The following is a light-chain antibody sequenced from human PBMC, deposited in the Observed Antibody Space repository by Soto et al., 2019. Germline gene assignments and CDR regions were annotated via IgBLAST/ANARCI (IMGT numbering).Light chain of an antibody. CDR2: EVR. CDR1: SSDVGGYNY. J-gene: IGLJ1*01. CDR3: RPYAGSDKYV. Sequence: QSALTQPPSASGSPGQSVTISCTGTSSDVGGYNYVSWYQQHPGKAPKLIIYEVRERPSGVPDRFSGSKSGNTASLTVSGLQAEDEADYYCRPYAGSDKYVFGTGTKLTVL. V-gene: IGLV2-8*01.